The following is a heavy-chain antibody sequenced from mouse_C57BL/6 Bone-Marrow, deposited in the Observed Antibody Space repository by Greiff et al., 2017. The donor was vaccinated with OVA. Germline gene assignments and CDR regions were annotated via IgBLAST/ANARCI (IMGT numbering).Heavy chain of an antibody. J-gene: IGHJ3*01. D-gene: IGHD2-2*01. CDR1: GYTFTSYG. V-gene: IGHV1-81*01. CDR3: GYDVVKAWFAY. CDR2: IYPRSGNT. Sequence: VQLQQSGAELARPGASVKLSCKASGYTFTSYGISWVKQRPGQGLEWIGEIYPRSGNTYYNEKFKGKATLTADKSSSTAYMELRSLTSENSAVYFWGYDVVKAWFAYWGQGTLVTVSA.